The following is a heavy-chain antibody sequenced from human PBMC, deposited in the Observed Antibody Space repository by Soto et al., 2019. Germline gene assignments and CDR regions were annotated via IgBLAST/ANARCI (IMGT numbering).Heavy chain of an antibody. CDR3: AGRLPSHSFWFGP. D-gene: IGHD2-21*01. V-gene: IGHV4-59*08. J-gene: IGHJ5*02. CDR2: IYYSGTT. CDR1: GGSISSYY. Sequence: SETLSLTCTVSGGSISSYYWNWIRQPPGKGLEWIGHIYYSGTTSYNPSLKSRVTMSLDMSKNHFSLKLSSVTAADTAVYYCAGRLPSHSFWFGPWGQGTLVTVSS.